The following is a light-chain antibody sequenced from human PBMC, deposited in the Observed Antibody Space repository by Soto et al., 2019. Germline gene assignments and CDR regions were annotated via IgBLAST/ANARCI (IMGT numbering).Light chain of an antibody. V-gene: IGKV3-11*01. J-gene: IGKJ3*01. CDR1: QSVRSS. CDR2: DAS. CDR3: QQRSNWPPEVT. Sequence: EIVLTQSPDTLSLSLGERATLSCRASQSVRSSLGWYQQKPGQAPRLLIYDASKRATGIPARFSGSGSGTDFTRTISSLEPEDFAVYYCQQRSNWPPEVTFGPGTKVDIK.